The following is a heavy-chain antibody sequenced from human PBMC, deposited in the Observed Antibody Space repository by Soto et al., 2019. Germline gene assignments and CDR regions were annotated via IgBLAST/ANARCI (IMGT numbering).Heavy chain of an antibody. CDR3: ARLVASETGYGMDV. D-gene: IGHD3-9*01. CDR1: GFIFSSHN. Sequence: DVQLVESGGGLVKPGGSLRLSCAASGFIFSSHNMNWVRQAPGKGLEWVSSITGSSSYIFYAVSVKGQFTISRDNAKNTVYLQVNSLRAEDTGVYYCARLVASETGYGMDVWGQGTTVTVSS. J-gene: IGHJ6*02. V-gene: IGHV3-21*06. CDR2: ITGSSSYI.